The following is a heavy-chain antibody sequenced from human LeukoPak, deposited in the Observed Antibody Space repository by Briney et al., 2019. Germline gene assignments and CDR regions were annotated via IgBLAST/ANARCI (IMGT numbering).Heavy chain of an antibody. CDR1: GFTFSSYG. D-gene: IGHD1-26*01. V-gene: IGHV3-30*02. CDR3: AKGRGWEASYYYYYMDV. J-gene: IGHJ6*03. Sequence: GGSLRLSCAASGFTFSSYGIQWVRQAPGKGLEGVAFIRYEGSNKYYTDAGKGRVTISRDNSKNTLYLQMNSLRAEDTAVYYYAKGRGWEASYYYYYMDVWGKGTTVTISS. CDR2: IRYEGSNK.